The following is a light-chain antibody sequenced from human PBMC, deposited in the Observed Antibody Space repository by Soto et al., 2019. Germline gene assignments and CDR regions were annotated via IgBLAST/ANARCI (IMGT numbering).Light chain of an antibody. V-gene: IGKV1-5*03. CDR3: QQYSTSPWT. Sequence: DIQMTQSPSTLSASVGDRVTITCRASQTISTLLAWYQQRPGKAPNLLIYKASSLDSGVPSRFSGSGSGTEFTLTTSSLQPDDFATYFCQQYSTSPWTFRQAPKVEVK. CDR2: KAS. J-gene: IGKJ1*01. CDR1: QTISTL.